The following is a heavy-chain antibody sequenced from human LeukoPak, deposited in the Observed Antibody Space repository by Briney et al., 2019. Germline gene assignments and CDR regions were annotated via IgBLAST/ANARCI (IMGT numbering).Heavy chain of an antibody. V-gene: IGHV3-11*01. CDR2: ISSSGSTI. CDR3: ARDISLRTRYFDWLPHYYYYGMDV. J-gene: IGHJ6*02. D-gene: IGHD3-9*01. CDR1: GFTFSDYY. Sequence: GGSLRLSCAASGFTFSDYYMSWIRQAPGKGLEWVSYISSSGSTIYYADSVEGRFTISRDNAKNSLYLQMNSLRAEDTAVYYCARDISLRTRYFDWLPHYYYYGMDVWGQGTTVTVSS.